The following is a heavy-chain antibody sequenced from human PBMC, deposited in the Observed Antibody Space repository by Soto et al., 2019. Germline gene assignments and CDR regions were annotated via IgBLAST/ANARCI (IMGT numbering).Heavy chain of an antibody. CDR3: ARMATSGTLNWFDP. CDR1: GYALGIND. CDR2: MNPNSGNG. J-gene: IGHJ5*02. Sequence: QVQLVQSGAEVRNPGASGRASCKPSGYALGINDICWVRPVRGQGLGWMGGMNPNSGNGGYAQKFQGRVTMTRDTSTSTAYLELSSLASDDTAIYYCARMATSGTLNWFDPWGQGTLVTVSS. V-gene: IGHV1-8*01.